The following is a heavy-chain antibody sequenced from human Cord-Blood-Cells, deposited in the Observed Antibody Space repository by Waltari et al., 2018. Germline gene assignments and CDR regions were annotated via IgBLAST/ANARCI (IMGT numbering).Heavy chain of an antibody. CDR1: GLTVRSHY. CDR3: ATGPRGYFDY. CDR2: IYSGGST. V-gene: IGHV3-53*01. Sequence: VQLVESGGGLLQPGGSLRLSCAASGLTVRSHYMRWVRQAPGKGLEWVSVIYSGGSTYYADSVKGRFTISRDNSKNTLYLQRNSLRAEDTAVYYCATGPRGYFDYWGQEPWSPSPQ. J-gene: IGHJ4*01. D-gene: IGHD5-12*01.